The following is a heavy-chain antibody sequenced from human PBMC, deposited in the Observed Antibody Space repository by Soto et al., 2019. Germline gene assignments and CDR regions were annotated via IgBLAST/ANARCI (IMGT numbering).Heavy chain of an antibody. D-gene: IGHD3-16*01. J-gene: IGHJ5*02. Sequence: QVQLVQSGAEVKKPGSSVKVSCKASGGTFSSYAISWVRQAPGQGLEWMGGIIPIFGTANYAQKFQGRVTITADESTSTDYMELSNLRSEGTAWFYCARVPGMITFGRSGFGPWGQGTLVTVSS. CDR2: IIPIFGTA. CDR3: ARVPGMITFGRSGFGP. CDR1: GGTFSSYA. V-gene: IGHV1-69*01.